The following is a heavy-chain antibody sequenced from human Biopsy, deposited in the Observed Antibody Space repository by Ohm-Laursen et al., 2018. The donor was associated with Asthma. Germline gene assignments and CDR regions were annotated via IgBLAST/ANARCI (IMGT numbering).Heavy chain of an antibody. V-gene: IGHV1-18*01. J-gene: IGHJ6*02. Sequence: ASVKVSCKTSGYTLNSAGITWVRQAPGQGLEWMGWISVYNGNTKVAQKLQDRVTMITDTSTSTAYMELRGLRSDDTAVYFCARAVDYSHYYGIDVWGQGTTVTVS. CDR1: GYTLNSAG. CDR3: ARAVDYSHYYGIDV. CDR2: ISVYNGNT. D-gene: IGHD3-10*01.